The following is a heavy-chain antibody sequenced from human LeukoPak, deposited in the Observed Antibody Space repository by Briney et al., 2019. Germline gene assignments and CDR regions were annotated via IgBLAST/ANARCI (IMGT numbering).Heavy chain of an antibody. CDR2: ISGSGGST. CDR1: GFTFSSYE. J-gene: IGHJ4*02. Sequence: GGSLRLSCAASGFTFSSYEMSWVRQAPGKGLEWVSAISGSGGSTYYADSVKGRFTISRDNSKNTLYLQMNSLRAEDTAVYYCTREQDREASATVVGDYWGQGTLVTVSS. V-gene: IGHV3-23*01. CDR3: TREQDREASATVVGDY. D-gene: IGHD4-23*01.